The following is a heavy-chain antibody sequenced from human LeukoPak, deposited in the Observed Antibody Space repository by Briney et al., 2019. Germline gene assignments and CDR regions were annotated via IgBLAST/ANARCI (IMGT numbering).Heavy chain of an antibody. V-gene: IGHV1-46*01. D-gene: IGHD6-13*01. CDR2: INPSGGST. CDR1: GYNFISYY. J-gene: IGHJ5*02. Sequence: GASVKVSCKASGYNFISYYMHWVRQAPGQGLEWMGIINPSGGSTSYAQKFQDRVTMTRDTSTSTVYMELSSLRSEDTAVYYCARGPHGTGYSSSWYDWFDPWGQGTLVTVSS. CDR3: ARGPHGTGYSSSWYDWFDP.